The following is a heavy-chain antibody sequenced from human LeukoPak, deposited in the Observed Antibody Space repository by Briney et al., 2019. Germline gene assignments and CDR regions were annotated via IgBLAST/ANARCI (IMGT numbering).Heavy chain of an antibody. Sequence: GGSLRLSCAASGFTFSNYWMHWVRQAPGKGLVWVSRINSDGSSTRYADSVKGRFTISRDNAKNSLYLQMNSLRAEDTAVYYCAELGITMIGGVWGKGTTVTISS. CDR2: INSDGSST. V-gene: IGHV3-74*01. J-gene: IGHJ6*04. CDR1: GFTFSNYW. CDR3: AELGITMIGGV. D-gene: IGHD3-10*02.